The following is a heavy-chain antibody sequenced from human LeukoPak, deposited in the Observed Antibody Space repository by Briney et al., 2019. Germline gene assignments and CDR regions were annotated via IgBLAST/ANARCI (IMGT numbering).Heavy chain of an antibody. Sequence: ASVKVSCKASGGTFSSYAISWVRQAPGQGLEWMGGIIPIFGTANYAQKFQGRVTITADKSTSTAYMELSSLRSEDTAVYYCARAGTYYYDSSGLPHWGQGTLVTVSS. CDR3: ARAGTYYYDSSGLPH. J-gene: IGHJ4*02. D-gene: IGHD3-22*01. V-gene: IGHV1-69*06. CDR2: IIPIFGTA. CDR1: GGTFSSYA.